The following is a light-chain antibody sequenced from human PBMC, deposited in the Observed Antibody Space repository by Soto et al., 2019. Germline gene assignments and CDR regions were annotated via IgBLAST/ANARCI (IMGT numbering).Light chain of an antibody. CDR3: HQYGSSPLA. Sequence: EIVLTQSPGTLSLSPGERATLSCRASQSVRNNYLAWYQQKPGQAPRLLIYGVSSRATGIPDRFSGSGSGTDFTLTISRLEPEDFAVYHCHQYGSSPLAFGQGTKVDIK. V-gene: IGKV3-20*01. CDR2: GVS. CDR1: QSVRNNY. J-gene: IGKJ1*01.